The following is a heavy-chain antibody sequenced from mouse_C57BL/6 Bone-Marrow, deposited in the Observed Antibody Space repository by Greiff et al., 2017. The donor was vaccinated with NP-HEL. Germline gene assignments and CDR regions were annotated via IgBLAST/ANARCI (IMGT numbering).Heavy chain of an antibody. CDR1: GFTFSDYY. V-gene: IGHV5-16*01. CDR3: AREGGLRRRTYAMDY. J-gene: IGHJ4*01. D-gene: IGHD2-4*01. CDR2: INYDGSSP. Sequence: EVKLVESEGGLVQPGSSMKLSCTASGFTFSDYYMAWVRQVPEKGLEWVANINYDGSSPYYLDSLKSHFIISRYNAKNILYLKMSSLKSEDTATYYCAREGGLRRRTYAMDYWGQGTSVTVSS.